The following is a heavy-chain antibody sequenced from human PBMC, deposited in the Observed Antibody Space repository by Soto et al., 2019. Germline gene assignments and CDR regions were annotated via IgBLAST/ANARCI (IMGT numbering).Heavy chain of an antibody. J-gene: IGHJ5*02. CDR1: GYTFTSYD. CDR2: MNPNSGNT. CDR3: AIGHDGAAMFWFDP. V-gene: IGHV1-8*01. Sequence: ASVKVSCKASGYTFTSYDINWVRQATGQGLEWMGWMNPNSGNTGYAQKFQGRVTMTRNTSISTAYMELSSLRSEDTAAYYCAIGHDGAAMFWFDPWGRGTLVNVAS. D-gene: IGHD2-2*01.